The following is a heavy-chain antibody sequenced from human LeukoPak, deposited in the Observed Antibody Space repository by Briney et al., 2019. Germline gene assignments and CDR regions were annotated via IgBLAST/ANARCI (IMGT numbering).Heavy chain of an antibody. CDR3: ARDYWSYYYDSSGYYNY. V-gene: IGHV3-33*08. CDR2: IWYDGSNK. J-gene: IGHJ4*02. CDR1: GFVFSSYT. Sequence: PGGSLRLSCAASGFVFSSYTMNWVRQAPGKGLEWVAVIWYDGSNKYYADSVKGRFTISRDNSKNTLYLQMNSLRAEDTAVYYCARDYWSYYYDSSGYYNYWGQGILVTVSS. D-gene: IGHD3-22*01.